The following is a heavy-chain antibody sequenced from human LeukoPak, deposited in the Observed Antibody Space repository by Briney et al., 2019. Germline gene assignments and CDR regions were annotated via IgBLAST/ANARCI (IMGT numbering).Heavy chain of an antibody. CDR3: ARVDWNTDY. J-gene: IGHJ4*02. CDR2: IYYSGST. D-gene: IGHD1-1*01. Sequence: SETLSLTCTVSGGSISSSSYYWGWIRQPPGKGLEWIGSIYYSGSTYYNPSLKSRVTISVDTSKNQFSLKLRSVTAADTAVYYCARVDWNTDYWGQGTLVTVSS. V-gene: IGHV4-39*01. CDR1: GGSISSSSYY.